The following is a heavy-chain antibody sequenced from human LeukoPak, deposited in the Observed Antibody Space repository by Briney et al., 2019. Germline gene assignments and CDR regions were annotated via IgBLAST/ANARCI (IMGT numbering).Heavy chain of an antibody. CDR2: IYYSGST. J-gene: IGHJ4*02. D-gene: IGHD5-18*01. Sequence: SETLSLTCTVSGGPISSYYWSWIQQPPGKGLEWIGYIYYSGSTNYNPSLKSRVTISVDTSKNQFSLKLSSVTAADTAVYYCARHGYSYGFDYWGQGTLVTVSS. CDR1: GGPISSYY. V-gene: IGHV4-59*08. CDR3: ARHGYSYGFDY.